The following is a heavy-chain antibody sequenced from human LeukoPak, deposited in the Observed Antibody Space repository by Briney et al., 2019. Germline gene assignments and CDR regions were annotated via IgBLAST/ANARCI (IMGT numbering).Heavy chain of an antibody. CDR3: ARGGSSWHRTFDY. CDR1: GGSISSGGYS. J-gene: IGHJ4*02. V-gene: IGHV4-30-2*01. CDR2: IYHSGST. D-gene: IGHD6-13*01. Sequence: SETLSLTCAVSGGSISSGGYSWSWIRQPPGKGLEWIGYIYHSGSTYYNPSLKSRVTISVDTSKNQFSLKLSSVTAADTAVYYCARGGSSWHRTFDYWGQGTLVTVSS.